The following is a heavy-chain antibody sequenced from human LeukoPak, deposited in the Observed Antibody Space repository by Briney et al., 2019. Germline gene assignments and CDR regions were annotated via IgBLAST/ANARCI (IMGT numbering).Heavy chain of an antibody. CDR2: IYYSGST. CDR3: ARGEAAAAPPSH. CDR1: GGSISSYY. J-gene: IGHJ4*02. D-gene: IGHD6-13*01. Sequence: SSETLSLTCTVSGGSISSYYWSWIRQPPGKGLEWIGYIYYSGSTNYNPSLKSRVTISVDTSKNQFSLKLSSVTAADTAVYYCARGEAAAAPPSHWGQGTLVTVSS. V-gene: IGHV4-59*08.